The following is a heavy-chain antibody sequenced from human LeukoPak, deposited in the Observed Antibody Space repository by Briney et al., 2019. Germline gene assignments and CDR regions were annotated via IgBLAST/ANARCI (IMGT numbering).Heavy chain of an antibody. CDR1: GFTFSSYW. D-gene: IGHD4-17*01. CDR3: ARRPFYGDSYYFDY. J-gene: IGHJ4*02. V-gene: IGHV3-7*03. Sequence: GGSLRLSCAASGFTFSSYWMSWVRQAPGKGLEWVANIKQDGSEKYYVDSVEGRFTISRDNAKNSLYLQMNSLRAEDTAVYYCARRPFYGDSYYFDYWGQGTLATVSS. CDR2: IKQDGSEK.